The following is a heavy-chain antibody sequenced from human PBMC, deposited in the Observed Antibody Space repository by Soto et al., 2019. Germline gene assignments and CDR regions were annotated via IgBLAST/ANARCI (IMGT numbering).Heavy chain of an antibody. D-gene: IGHD4-17*01. CDR1: GGTFSSYT. J-gene: IGHJ4*02. CDR3: ATLATTVTNLDY. Sequence: QVQLVQSGAEVKKPGSSVKVSCKASGGTFSSYTISWVRQAPGQGLEWMGTIIPILGIANYAQKFQGRVTITADKSTSTAYKELSRLRSEDTAVYYCATLATTVTNLDYWGQGTLVTVSS. CDR2: IIPILGIA. V-gene: IGHV1-69*02.